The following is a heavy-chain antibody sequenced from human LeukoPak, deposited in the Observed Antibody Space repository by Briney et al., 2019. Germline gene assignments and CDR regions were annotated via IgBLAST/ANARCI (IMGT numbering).Heavy chain of an antibody. Sequence: PSETLSLTCTVSGGSISSSSYYWGWIRQPPGKGLEWIGSIYYSGSTYYNPSLKSRVTISVDTSKNQFSLKLSSVTAADTAVYYCARDFTGTKWFDPWGQGTLVTVSS. D-gene: IGHD1-7*01. J-gene: IGHJ5*02. V-gene: IGHV4-39*07. CDR3: ARDFTGTKWFDP. CDR2: IYYSGST. CDR1: GGSISSSSYY.